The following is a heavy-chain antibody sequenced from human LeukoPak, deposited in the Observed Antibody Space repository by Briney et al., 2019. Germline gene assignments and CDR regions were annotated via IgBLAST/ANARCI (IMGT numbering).Heavy chain of an antibody. CDR3: ARSLPGISRIQLWLSFDY. CDR1: GYTFTGYY. D-gene: IGHD5-18*01. Sequence: ASVTVSCKASGYTFTGYYMHWVRQAPGQGLEWMGWINPNSGGTNYAQKFLGRVTMTRDTSISTAYMELSRLRSDDTAVYYCARSLPGISRIQLWLSFDYWGQGTLVTVSS. V-gene: IGHV1-2*02. CDR2: INPNSGGT. J-gene: IGHJ4*02.